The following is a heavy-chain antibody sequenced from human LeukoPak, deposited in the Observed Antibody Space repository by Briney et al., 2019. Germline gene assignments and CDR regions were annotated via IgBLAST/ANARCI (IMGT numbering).Heavy chain of an antibody. Sequence: PSETLSLTCAVYGGSFSGYYWSWIRQPPGKGLEWIGEINHSGSTNYNPSLKSRVTISVDTSKTQFSLKLSSVTAADTAVYYCARQSRVALMGDAFDIWGQGTMVTVSS. V-gene: IGHV4-34*01. CDR3: ARQSRVALMGDAFDI. D-gene: IGHD2-8*01. CDR2: INHSGST. CDR1: GGSFSGYY. J-gene: IGHJ3*02.